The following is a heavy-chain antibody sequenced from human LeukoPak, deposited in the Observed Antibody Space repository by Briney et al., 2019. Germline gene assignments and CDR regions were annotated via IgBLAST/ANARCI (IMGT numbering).Heavy chain of an antibody. J-gene: IGHJ5*02. CDR1: GGSFSGYY. CDR2: INHSGST. D-gene: IGHD3-3*01. Sequence: SETLSLTCAVYGGSFSGYYWSWIRQPPGKGLEWIGEINHSGSTNYNPSLKSRVTISVDTSKNQFSLKLSSVTAADTAVYYCAREIGYYDFWSGHWFDPWGQGTLVTVSS. CDR3: AREIGYYDFWSGHWFDP. V-gene: IGHV4-34*01.